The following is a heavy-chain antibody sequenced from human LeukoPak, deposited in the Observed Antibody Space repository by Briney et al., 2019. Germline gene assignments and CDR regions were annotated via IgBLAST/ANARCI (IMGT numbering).Heavy chain of an antibody. D-gene: IGHD6-25*01. CDR1: GFTFSSYG. CDR3: AKGNAATPLYYYYMDV. J-gene: IGHJ6*03. Sequence: GGSLRLSCAASGFTFSSYGVSWVRQAPGEGREWVSAISGSGGSTYYADSVKGRFTISRDNSKSTLYLQMNSLRAEDTAVYYCAKGNAATPLYYYYMDVWGKGTTVTIS. CDR2: ISGSGGST. V-gene: IGHV3-23*01.